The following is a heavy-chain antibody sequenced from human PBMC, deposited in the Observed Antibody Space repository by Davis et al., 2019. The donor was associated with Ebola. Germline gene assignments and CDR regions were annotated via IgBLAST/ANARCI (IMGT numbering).Heavy chain of an antibody. CDR1: GFTFTNYA. D-gene: IGHD6-13*01. V-gene: IGHV3-23*01. Sequence: GESLKISCAASGFTFTNYAMSWVRRAPGKGLEWVAATSGSGDSTHHADSVKGRFVISRDNSKDTLYLRMNRLRAEDTAVYYCARGGGSSWFAYWGQGTLVTVSS. CDR2: TSGSGDST. CDR3: ARGGGSSWFAY. J-gene: IGHJ5*01.